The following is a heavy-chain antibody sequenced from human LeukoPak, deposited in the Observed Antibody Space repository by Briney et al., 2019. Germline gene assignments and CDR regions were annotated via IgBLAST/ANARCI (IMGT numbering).Heavy chain of an antibody. CDR3: ARLGPPGYSYGLGDY. J-gene: IGHJ4*02. D-gene: IGHD5-18*01. Sequence: SETLSLTCTVSGGSISSSSYYWGWIRQPPGKGLEWIGSIYYSGSTYYNPSLKSRVTISVDTSKNQFSLKLSSVTAADTAVYYCARLGPPGYSYGLGDYWGQGTLVTVS. V-gene: IGHV4-39*01. CDR2: IYYSGST. CDR1: GGSISSSSYY.